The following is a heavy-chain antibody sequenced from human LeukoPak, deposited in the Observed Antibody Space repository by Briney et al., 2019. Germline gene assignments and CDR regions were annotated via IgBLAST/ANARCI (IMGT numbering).Heavy chain of an antibody. CDR2: ISAYNGNT. Sequence: GASVKVSCKASGYTFTSYGISWVRQAPGQGLEWMGWISAYNGNTNYAQKLQGRVTMTRNTSISTAYMELSSLRSEDTAVYYCARSLRYCSGGSCFNYYYGMDVWGQGTTVTVSS. D-gene: IGHD2-15*01. CDR1: GYTFTSYG. V-gene: IGHV1-18*01. J-gene: IGHJ6*02. CDR3: ARSLRYCSGGSCFNYYYGMDV.